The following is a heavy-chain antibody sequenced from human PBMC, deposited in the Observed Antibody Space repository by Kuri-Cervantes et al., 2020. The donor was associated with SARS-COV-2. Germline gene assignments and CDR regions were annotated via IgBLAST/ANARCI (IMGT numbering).Heavy chain of an antibody. CDR2: ISGSGTGA. CDR1: GFSFSSYA. J-gene: IGHJ6*02. V-gene: IGHV3-23*01. D-gene: IGHD1-7*01. Sequence: GESLKISCAASGFSFSSYAMSWVRQALGKGLEWVSVISGSGTGAYYADSVKGRFTISRDNSKNTLYLQMNSLRAEDTAVYFCAKDPTATTEYYYAMDVWGQGTTVTVSS. CDR3: AKDPTATTEYYYAMDV.